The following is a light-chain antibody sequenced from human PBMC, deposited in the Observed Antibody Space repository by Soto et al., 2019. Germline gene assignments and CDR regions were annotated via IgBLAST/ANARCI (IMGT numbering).Light chain of an antibody. CDR1: QSVGTW. CDR2: GAA. V-gene: IGKV1-5*01. Sequence: DIQMTQSPSTLSASVGGRVTITCRASQSVGTWVAWYQQKPGKAPKLLICGAANLESGVPSRFSGSGSETAFTLTIASLQPGDSATYFCQHYRRNMWSIGPGTKVYI. CDR3: QHYRRNMWS. J-gene: IGKJ1*01.